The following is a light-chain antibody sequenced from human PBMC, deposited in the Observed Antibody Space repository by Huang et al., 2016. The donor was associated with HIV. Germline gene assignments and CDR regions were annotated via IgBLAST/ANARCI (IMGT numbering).Light chain of an antibody. CDR2: KIT. Sequence: DIQLTQSPSTLSASVGDRLTTTCRASQNISSWLAWYQQKPGKAPKLLIHKITSVESWGPSRFSGRGSGTKFTLTINSLQPDDIGTYYCQYGETFGQGSKVEVK. J-gene: IGKJ1*01. CDR1: QNISSW. V-gene: IGKV1-5*03. CDR3: QYGET.